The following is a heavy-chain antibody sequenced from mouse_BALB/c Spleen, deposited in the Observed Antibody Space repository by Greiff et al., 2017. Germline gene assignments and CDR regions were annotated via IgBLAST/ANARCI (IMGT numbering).Heavy chain of an antibody. V-gene: IGHV1-18*01. CDR3: AREVYGNYPFAY. J-gene: IGHJ3*01. D-gene: IGHD2-1*01. Sequence: EVQLQQSGPELVKPGASVKIPCTASGYTFTDYNMHWVKQSHGKSLEWIGDINPNNGGTNYNQKFKGKATLTVDKSSSTAYMHLNSLTSDDSAVYYCAREVYGNYPFAYWGQGTLVTVSA. CDR1: GYTFTDYN. CDR2: INPNNGGT.